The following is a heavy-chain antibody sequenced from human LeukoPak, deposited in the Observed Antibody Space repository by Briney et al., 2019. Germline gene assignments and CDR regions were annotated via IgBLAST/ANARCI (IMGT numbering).Heavy chain of an antibody. CDR3: AGTDSGRFSYFDY. CDR2: MFYAGDT. Sequence: PSETLSLTCTVSGGSISSSSYYWGWIRQPPGKGLEWIGTMFYAGDTFYNPSLESRVTISVDTSKNQFSLKLTSVTAADRAVYYCAGTDSGRFSYFDYWGQGTLVTVSS. CDR1: GGSISSSSYY. D-gene: IGHD5-12*01. J-gene: IGHJ4*02. V-gene: IGHV4-39*01.